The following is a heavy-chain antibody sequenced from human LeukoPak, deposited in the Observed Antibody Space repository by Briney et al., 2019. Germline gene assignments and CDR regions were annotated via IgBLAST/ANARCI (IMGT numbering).Heavy chain of an antibody. V-gene: IGHV4-30-4*01. CDR3: ARDGSSGSYV. CDR1: GDSVTNDDYF. Sequence: SETLSLTCTVSGDSVTNDDYFWSWTRQSPGEGLEWIGYIYHSAGTYYNPSHKSRATLSIDTSRNQFSLKLSTVTAADTAVYSCARDGSSGSYVWGQGTLVTVSS. CDR2: IYHSAGT. J-gene: IGHJ4*02. D-gene: IGHD1-26*01.